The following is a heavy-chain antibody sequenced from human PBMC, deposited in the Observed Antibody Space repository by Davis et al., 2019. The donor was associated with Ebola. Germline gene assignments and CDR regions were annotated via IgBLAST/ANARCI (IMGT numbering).Heavy chain of an antibody. CDR2: VYSFGTT. V-gene: IGHV3-66*04. J-gene: IGHJ4*02. CDR3: ARHPSIVVPGAEVY. Sequence: GGSLRLSCAVSGFTVSRNYMSWVRQTPGKGLEWVSIVYSFGTTYYADSVKGRFTISRDDSKNTLYLQMNSLRAEDTAVYYCARHPSIVVPGAEVYWGQGTLVTVSS. CDR1: GFTVSRNY. D-gene: IGHD6-19*01.